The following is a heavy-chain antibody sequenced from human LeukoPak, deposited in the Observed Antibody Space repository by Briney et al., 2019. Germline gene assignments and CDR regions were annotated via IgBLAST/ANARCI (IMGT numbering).Heavy chain of an antibody. V-gene: IGHV4-34*01. Sequence: SETLSLTCAVYGGSFSGYYWSWIRQSPGKGLEWIREINHSGSTNYNPSLKSRVTISVDTSKNQFSLKLSSVTAADTAVYYCARVTYYDILTGHLKAFDIWGQGTMVTVSS. J-gene: IGHJ3*02. CDR3: ARVTYYDILTGHLKAFDI. D-gene: IGHD3-9*01. CDR2: INHSGST. CDR1: GGSFSGYY.